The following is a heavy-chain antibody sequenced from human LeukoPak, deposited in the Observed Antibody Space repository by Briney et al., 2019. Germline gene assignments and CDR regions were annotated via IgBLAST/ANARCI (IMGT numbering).Heavy chain of an antibody. D-gene: IGHD4-23*01. CDR1: GFTVSSNY. V-gene: IGHV3-48*04. CDR3: ARGEHGGNSG. Sequence: GGSLRLSCAASGFTVSSNYMSWVRQAPGKGLEWVSYISSTSGTIYYADSVKGRFTISRDNAKNSLYLQMNSLRAEDTAVYYCARGEHGGNSGWGQGTLVTVSS. J-gene: IGHJ4*02. CDR2: ISSTSGTI.